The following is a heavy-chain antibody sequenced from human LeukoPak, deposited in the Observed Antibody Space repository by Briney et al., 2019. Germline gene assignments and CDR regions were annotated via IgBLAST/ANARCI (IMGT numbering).Heavy chain of an antibody. D-gene: IGHD2-15*01. CDR1: GFTFSSYG. Sequence: GGSLRLSCAASGFTFSSYGMHWVRQAPGKGLEWVAVIWYDGSNKYYADSVKGRFTISRDNSKNTLYLQMNSLRAEDTAVYYCAKVDCSGGSCYSYGLGYYYYGMDVWGQGTTVTVSS. V-gene: IGHV3-33*06. CDR2: IWYDGSNK. J-gene: IGHJ6*02. CDR3: AKVDCSGGSCYSYGLGYYYYGMDV.